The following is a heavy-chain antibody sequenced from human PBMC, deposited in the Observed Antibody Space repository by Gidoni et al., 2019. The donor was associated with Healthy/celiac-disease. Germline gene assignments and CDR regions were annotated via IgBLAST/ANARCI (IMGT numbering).Heavy chain of an antibody. CDR3: AREGIAAAGTTQWAFDI. D-gene: IGHD6-13*01. V-gene: IGHV4-39*02. J-gene: IGHJ3*02. CDR1: GGSISSSSYY. CDR2: IYYSGST. Sequence: QLQLQESGPGLVKPSETLSLTCTVSGGSISSSSYYWGWIRQPPGKGLEWIGSIYYSGSTYYNPSLKSRVTISVDTSKNQFSLKLSSVTAADTAVYYCAREGIAAAGTTQWAFDIWGQGTMVTVSS.